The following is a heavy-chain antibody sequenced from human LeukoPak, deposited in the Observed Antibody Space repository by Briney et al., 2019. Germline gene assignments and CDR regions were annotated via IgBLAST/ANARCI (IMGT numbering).Heavy chain of an antibody. Sequence: PSQTLSLTCTVSGGSISSGGYSWSWIRQHPGKGLEWIGYIYYSGSTNYNPSRKSRVTISVDTSKTQFSLKLSSVTAADTAVYYCARDSTPPTVVTPRRRYYYYGMDVWGQGTPVTVSS. CDR1: GGSISSGGYS. J-gene: IGHJ6*02. V-gene: IGHV4-31*03. CDR2: IYYSGST. D-gene: IGHD4-23*01. CDR3: ARDSTPPTVVTPRRRYYYYGMDV.